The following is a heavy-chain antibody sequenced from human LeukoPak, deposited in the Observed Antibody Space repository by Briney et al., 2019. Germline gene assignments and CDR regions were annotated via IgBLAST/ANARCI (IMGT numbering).Heavy chain of an antibody. CDR3: ARDIAATGNLDC. Sequence: SETLSLTCTVSGDSISTSYWSWIRQPPGKGLEWIGYIYYSGRTIYNPSLKSRVTTSVDTSMAVDTSKIQVSLNLASVTAADTAVYYCARDIAATGNLDCWGQGTLVTVSS. V-gene: IGHV4-59*01. D-gene: IGHD6-13*01. CDR1: GDSISTSY. J-gene: IGHJ4*02. CDR2: IYYSGRT.